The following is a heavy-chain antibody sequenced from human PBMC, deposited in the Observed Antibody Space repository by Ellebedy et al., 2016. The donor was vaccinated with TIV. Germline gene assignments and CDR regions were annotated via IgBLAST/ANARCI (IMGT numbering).Heavy chain of an antibody. CDR1: GFLLSTSGMC. D-gene: IGHD3-22*01. J-gene: IGHJ3*02. CDR2: IDWDDDK. V-gene: IGHV2-70*11. CDR3: ARITSYYYDTQYAFDI. Sequence: SGPTLVKPTQTLTLTCTFSGFLLSTSGMCVSWIRQPPGKALEWLARIDWDDDKYYSTSLKTRLTISKDTSKNQVVLTMTNMDPVDTATYYCARITSYYYDTQYAFDIWGQGTMVTVSS.